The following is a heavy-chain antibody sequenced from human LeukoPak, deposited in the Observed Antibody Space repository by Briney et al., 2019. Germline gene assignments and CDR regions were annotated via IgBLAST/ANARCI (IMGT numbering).Heavy chain of an antibody. CDR1: GFTFSSYS. D-gene: IGHD4-23*01. CDR2: ISSSSSYI. J-gene: IGHJ4*02. Sequence: GGSLRLSCAASGFTFSSYSMNWVRQAPGKGLEWVSSISSSSSYIYYADSVKGRFTISRDNAKNSLYLQMNSLRAEDTAVYYCAHMTTVVTVVDYWGQGTLVTVSS. CDR3: AHMTTVVTVVDY. V-gene: IGHV3-21*01.